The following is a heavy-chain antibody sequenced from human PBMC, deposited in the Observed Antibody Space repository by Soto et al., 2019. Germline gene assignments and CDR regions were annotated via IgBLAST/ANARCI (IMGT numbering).Heavy chain of an antibody. D-gene: IGHD6-13*01. V-gene: IGHV5-51*01. Sequence: GESLKISCNGSGYSFTIYCIGWVLQMPGKGLEWMGIIYPGDSDTIYSPSFQGQVTISADKSISTAYLQWSSLKASDTAMYYCARRSSSSFDYGMDVWGQGTTVTVSS. CDR2: IYPGDSDT. CDR3: ARRSSSSFDYGMDV. J-gene: IGHJ6*02. CDR1: GYSFTIYC.